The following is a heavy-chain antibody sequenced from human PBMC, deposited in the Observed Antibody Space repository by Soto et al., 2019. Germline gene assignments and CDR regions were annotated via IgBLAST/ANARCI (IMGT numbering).Heavy chain of an antibody. J-gene: IGHJ4*02. V-gene: IGHV4-59*08. CDR2: IYYSGST. CDR1: GGSITSYY. CDR3: ARRYCSGRSCSLDC. D-gene: IGHD2-15*01. Sequence: QVQLQESGPGLVKPSETLSLTCTVSGGSITSYYWSWIRQPPGKGLEWIGYIYYSGSTNYNPSLKSRVTISVDTSKNQFSLKLSSVTAADTAMYYCARRYCSGRSCSLDCWGQGTLVTVSS.